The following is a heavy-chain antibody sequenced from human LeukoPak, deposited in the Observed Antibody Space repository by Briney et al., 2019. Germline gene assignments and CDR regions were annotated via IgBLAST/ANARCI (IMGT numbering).Heavy chain of an antibody. CDR1: GFTFSSYW. CDR2: IKQDGSEK. D-gene: IGHD6-13*01. CDR3: ARELGIAAAGTTGFDY. V-gene: IGHV3-7*03. Sequence: GGSLSLSCAASGFTFSSYWMSWVRQAPGKGLEWVANIKQDGSEKYYVDSVKGRFTISRDNAKNSLYLQMNSLRAEDTAVYYCARELGIAAAGTTGFDYWGQGTLVTVSS. J-gene: IGHJ4*02.